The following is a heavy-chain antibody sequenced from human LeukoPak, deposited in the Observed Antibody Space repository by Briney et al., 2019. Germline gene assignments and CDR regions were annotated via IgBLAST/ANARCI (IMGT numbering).Heavy chain of an antibody. D-gene: IGHD1-26*01. CDR2: INPAGSQK. CDR3: ARYSGSFPGWLDP. J-gene: IGHJ5*02. Sequence: GVSLRLSCAASGLTFSSSWMNWVRQAPGKGLEWVANINPAGSQKDYVDSVKGRFTISRDNAKNSVFLQMNSLRAEDTAVYYCARYSGSFPGWLDPWGPGTLVTVSS. CDR1: GLTFSSSW. V-gene: IGHV3-7*01.